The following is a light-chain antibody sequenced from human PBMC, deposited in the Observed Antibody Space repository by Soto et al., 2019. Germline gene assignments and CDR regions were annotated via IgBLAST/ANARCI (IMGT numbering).Light chain of an antibody. V-gene: IGKV3-11*01. J-gene: IGKJ4*01. CDR2: DAS. CDR1: QSVGSY. Sequence: EIVLTQSPATLSLSPGERATLSCRASQSVGSYLAWYQQKPGQAPRLLIYDASNRATGIPARFSGSGSGTDFTLTISSLEPEDFASYYCQQRSNLWLTFGGGTKVEIK. CDR3: QQRSNLWLT.